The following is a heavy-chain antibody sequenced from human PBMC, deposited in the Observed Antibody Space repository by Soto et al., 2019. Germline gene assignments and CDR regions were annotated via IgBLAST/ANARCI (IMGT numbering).Heavy chain of an antibody. CDR1: GGTFSSYA. D-gene: IGHD1-26*01. CDR2: IIPIFGTA. V-gene: IGHV1-69*13. Sequence: ASVKVSCKASGGTFSSYATSWVRQAPGQGLEWMGGIIPIFGTANYAQKFQGRVTITADESTSTAYMELSSLRSEDTAVYYCARDLTVGATSLIYYYYYGMDVWGHGTTVTNSS. J-gene: IGHJ6*02. CDR3: ARDLTVGATSLIYYYYYGMDV.